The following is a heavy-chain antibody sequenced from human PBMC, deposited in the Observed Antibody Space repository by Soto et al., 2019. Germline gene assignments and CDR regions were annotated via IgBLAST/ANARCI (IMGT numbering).Heavy chain of an antibody. Sequence: GGSLRLSCAASGFTFSDYYMSWIRQAPGKGLEWVSYISSSSSYTKYADSVKGRFTISRDNAKNSLYLQMNSLRAEDTAVYYCVSYYYDNRGYQYYFDYWGQGILVTGSS. D-gene: IGHD3-22*01. CDR2: ISSSSSYT. V-gene: IGHV3-11*03. J-gene: IGHJ4*02. CDR3: VSYYYDNRGYQYYFDY. CDR1: GFTFSDYY.